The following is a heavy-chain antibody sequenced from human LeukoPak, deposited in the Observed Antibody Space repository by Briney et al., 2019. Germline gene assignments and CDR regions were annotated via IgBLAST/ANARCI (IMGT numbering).Heavy chain of an antibody. CDR2: ITYSGST. CDR1: GASVGSGGYY. CDR3: ARDWVMQGEVWFDP. V-gene: IGHV4-31*03. Sequence: PSETLSLTCTVSGASVGSGGYYWPWIRQHPEKGLEWIGYITYSGSTYYNPSLKSRVTISLDTSKNQFSLKLNSVTAADTAVYYCARDWVMQGEVWFDPWGQGTLVTVSS. J-gene: IGHJ5*02. D-gene: IGHD3-16*01.